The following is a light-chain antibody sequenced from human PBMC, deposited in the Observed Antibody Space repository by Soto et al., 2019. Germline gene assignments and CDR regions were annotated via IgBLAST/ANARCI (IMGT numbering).Light chain of an antibody. CDR1: SSDVGGYNY. CDR3: SSYAGSNNLV. V-gene: IGLV2-8*01. Sequence: QSVLPQPASVSGSPGQSITISCTGTSSDVGGYNYVSWYQQHPGKAPKLMIYEVSKRPSGVPDRFSGSKSGDTASLTVSGLQADDEADYYCSSYAGSNNLVFGGGTKLTVL. J-gene: IGLJ2*01. CDR2: EVS.